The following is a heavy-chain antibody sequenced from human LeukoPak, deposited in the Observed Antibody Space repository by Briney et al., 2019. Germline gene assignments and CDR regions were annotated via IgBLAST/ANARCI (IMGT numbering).Heavy chain of an antibody. Sequence: PGGSLRLSCSASGFTFSNYAMHWVRQAPGKGLEYVSSVGSNGGDTSYADSVKGRFTISRDNSKNTLYLQMSSLRAEDTAVYYCVKGGVYSSSSSFDYWGQGTLVTVSS. V-gene: IGHV3-64D*06. J-gene: IGHJ4*02. CDR2: VGSNGGDT. CDR1: GFTFSNYA. CDR3: VKGGVYSSSSSFDY. D-gene: IGHD6-6*01.